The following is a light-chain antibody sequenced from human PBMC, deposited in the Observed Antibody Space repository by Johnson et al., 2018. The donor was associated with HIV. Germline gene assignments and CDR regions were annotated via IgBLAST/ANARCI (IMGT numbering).Light chain of an antibody. CDR1: SSNIGNNY. V-gene: IGLV1-51*01. Sequence: QSVLTQPPSVSAAPGQKVTISCSGSSSNIGNNYVSWYQQLPGTAPKLVIYDNNQRPSGIPDRFSGSKSGTSATLGITGLQTGDEADYYCGTWDSSLSAYNYVFGTGTKVTVL. J-gene: IGLJ1*01. CDR3: GTWDSSLSAYNYV. CDR2: DNN.